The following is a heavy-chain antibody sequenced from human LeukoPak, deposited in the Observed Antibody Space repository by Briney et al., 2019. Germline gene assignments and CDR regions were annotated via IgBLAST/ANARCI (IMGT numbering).Heavy chain of an antibody. D-gene: IGHD2-2*01. CDR3: ARDFCSSTSCYRVY. V-gene: IGHV3-30*04. J-gene: IGHJ4*02. CDR1: GFTFSSYA. CDR2: ISYDGSNK. Sequence: GGSLRLSCAASGFTFSSYAMHWVRQAPGKGLEWVAVISYDGSNKYYADSVKGRFTISRDNSKNTLYLQMNSLRAEDTAVYYCARDFCSSTSCYRVYWGQGTLVTVSS.